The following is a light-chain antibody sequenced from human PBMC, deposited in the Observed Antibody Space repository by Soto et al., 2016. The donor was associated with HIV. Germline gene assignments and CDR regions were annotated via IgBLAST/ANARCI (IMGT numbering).Light chain of an antibody. CDR1: QSISKY. Sequence: DIQLTQSPSSLSASVGDRVTITCRSSQSISKYLNWYQQKPGKAPKLLIYAASSLQSGVSSRFSGSGSGTDFTLTISSLQPEDIATYYCQKYNGVITFGGGTKVEI. CDR2: AAS. CDR3: QKYNGVIT. V-gene: IGKV1-39*01. J-gene: IGKJ4*01.